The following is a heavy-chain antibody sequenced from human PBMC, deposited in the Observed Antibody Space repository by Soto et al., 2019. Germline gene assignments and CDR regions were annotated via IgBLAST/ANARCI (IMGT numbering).Heavy chain of an antibody. CDR3: AKIPNSSSWYLDAFDI. D-gene: IGHD6-13*01. J-gene: IGHJ3*02. CDR1: GFTFSSYA. CDR2: ISGSGGST. Sequence: GGSLRLSCAASGFTFSSYAMSWVRQAPGKGLEWVSAISGSGGSTYYADSVKGRFTISRDNSKNTLYLQMNSLRAEDTAVYYCAKIPNSSSWYLDAFDIWGQGTMVTVSS. V-gene: IGHV3-23*01.